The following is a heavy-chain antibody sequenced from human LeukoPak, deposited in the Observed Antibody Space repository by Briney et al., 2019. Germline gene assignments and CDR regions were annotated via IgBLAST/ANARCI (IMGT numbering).Heavy chain of an antibody. J-gene: IGHJ3*01. Sequence: SGPTLVNPTQTLTLTCTFSGFSFSSGGVGVGWIRQPPGGALEWLGVIYENDEKLYSSSLQNRLSITKDTSRNRVVFTMANMDPVDTATYYCAHRRRGVASDFWGQGTMVTVSS. CDR1: GFSFSSGGVG. D-gene: IGHD2-15*01. CDR3: AHRRRGVASDF. CDR2: IYENDEK. V-gene: IGHV2-5*01.